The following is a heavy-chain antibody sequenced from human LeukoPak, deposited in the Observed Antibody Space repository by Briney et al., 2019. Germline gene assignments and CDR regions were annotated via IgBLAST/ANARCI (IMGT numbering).Heavy chain of an antibody. CDR3: AKDHGGLYGATLPDY. CDR2: ISYDGSNK. D-gene: IGHD4-17*01. CDR1: GFTFNNYG. Sequence: GGSLRLSCAASGFTFNNYGMHWVRQAPGKGLEWVAVISYDGSNKYYADSVKGRFTISRDNSKNTLYLQMNSLRAEDTAVYYCAKDHGGLYGATLPDYWGQGTLVTVSS. J-gene: IGHJ4*02. V-gene: IGHV3-30*18.